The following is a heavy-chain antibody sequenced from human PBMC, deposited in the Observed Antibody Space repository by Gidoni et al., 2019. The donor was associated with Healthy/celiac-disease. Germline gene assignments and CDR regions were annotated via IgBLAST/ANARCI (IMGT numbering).Heavy chain of an antibody. CDR3: ARDKAYYDIPQGWFDP. V-gene: IGHV4-31*03. D-gene: IGHD3-9*01. J-gene: IGHJ5*02. CDR2: IYDSGST. CDR1: GGSIRSGGYY. Sequence: QVQLQESGPGLVKPSQTLSLTCTVSGGSIRSGGYYWSWIRQHPGKGLEWIGYIYDSGSTYYNPSLKSRVTISVDTSKNQFSLKLSSVTAADTAVYYCARDKAYYDIPQGWFDPWGQGTLVTVS.